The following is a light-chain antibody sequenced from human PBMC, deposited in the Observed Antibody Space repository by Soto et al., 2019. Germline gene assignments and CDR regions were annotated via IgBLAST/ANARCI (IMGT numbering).Light chain of an antibody. CDR3: CSYADSSTYV. CDR2: EDI. J-gene: IGLJ1*01. Sequence: QSVLTQPASVSGSPGQSITISCTGTSSDVGSYNLVSWYQQHPGKAPKVMIYEDIKRPSGVSNRFSGSKSDNTASLTISGLQAEDEADYYCCSYADSSTYVFGTGTKLT. CDR1: SSDVGSYNL. V-gene: IGLV2-23*01.